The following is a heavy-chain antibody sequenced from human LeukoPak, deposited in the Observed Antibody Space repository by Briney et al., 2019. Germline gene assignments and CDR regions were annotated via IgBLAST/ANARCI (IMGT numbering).Heavy chain of an antibody. CDR1: GGSISSYY. CDR3: AIASHDYVWGSYPNDAFDI. CDR2: IYTSGST. Sequence: SETLSLTCTVSGGSISSYYWSWIRQPAGKGLEWIGRIYTSGSTNYNPSLKSRVTMSVDTSKNQFSLKLSSVTAADTAVYYCAIASHDYVWGSYPNDAFDIWGQGTMVTVSS. V-gene: IGHV4-4*07. J-gene: IGHJ3*02. D-gene: IGHD3-16*02.